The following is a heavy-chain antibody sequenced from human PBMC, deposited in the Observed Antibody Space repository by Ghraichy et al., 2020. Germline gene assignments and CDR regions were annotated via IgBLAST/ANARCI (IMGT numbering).Heavy chain of an antibody. D-gene: IGHD1-26*01. V-gene: IGHV3-23*01. CDR2: IGGSGTRAGVGTT. J-gene: IGHJ5*01. CDR3: AKHVSSGSYYRDWLDS. Sequence: GGSLRLSCAASGFTYHLFAMSWVRQAPGKGLEWVASIGGSGTRAGVGTTYYPQSVKGRFIISRDNSKDILYLQLSSLSTEDTAIYYCAKHVSSGSYYRDWLDSWGQGTLVTVSS. CDR1: GFTYHLFA.